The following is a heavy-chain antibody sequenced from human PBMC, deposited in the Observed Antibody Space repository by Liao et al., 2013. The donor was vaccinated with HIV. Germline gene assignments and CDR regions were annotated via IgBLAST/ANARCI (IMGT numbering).Heavy chain of an antibody. Sequence: QLQLQESGPGLVKPSETLSLTCTVSGGSISSYYWTWIRQPPGKGLEWIGYIYYSGSTYYTPSLKSRVTISVDTSKNQFSLKLSSVTAADTAVYYCARVGQQLAFYYFDYWGQGTLVTVSS. CDR1: GGSISSYY. J-gene: IGHJ4*02. CDR3: ARVGQQLAFYYFDY. V-gene: IGHV4-59*08. D-gene: IGHD6-13*01. CDR2: IYYSGST.